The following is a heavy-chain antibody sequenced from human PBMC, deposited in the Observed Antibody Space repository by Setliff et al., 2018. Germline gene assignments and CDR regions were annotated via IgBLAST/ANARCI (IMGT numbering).Heavy chain of an antibody. CDR3: AKSNYDYVWGSYRYTEWAFDN. V-gene: IGHV3-48*04. D-gene: IGHD3-16*02. Sequence: PGGSLRLSCAASGFTFSSYSMNWVRQAPGKGLEWVSYISSSGSTIYYADSVKGRFTISRDNAKNSLYLQMNSLRAEDPAVYYCAKSNYDYVWGSYRYTEWAFDNWGQGTMVTVSS. CDR1: GFTFSSYS. J-gene: IGHJ3*02. CDR2: ISSSGSTI.